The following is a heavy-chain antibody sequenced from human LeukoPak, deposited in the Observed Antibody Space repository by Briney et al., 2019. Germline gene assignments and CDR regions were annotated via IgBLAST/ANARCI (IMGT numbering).Heavy chain of an antibody. J-gene: IGHJ5*02. D-gene: IGHD2-2*01. V-gene: IGHV1-18*01. CDR1: GYTFTSYG. CDR3: ARDPQDIVVVPAAIGNWFDP. CDR2: ISAYNGNT. Sequence: ASVKVPCKASGYTFTSYGISWVRQAPGQGLEWMGWISAYNGNTNYAQKLQGRVTMTTDTSTSTAYMELRSLRSDDTAVYYCARDPQDIVVVPAAIGNWFDPWGQGTLVTVSS.